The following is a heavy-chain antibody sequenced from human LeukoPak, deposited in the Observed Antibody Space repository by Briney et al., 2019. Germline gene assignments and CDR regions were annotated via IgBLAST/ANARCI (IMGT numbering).Heavy chain of an antibody. D-gene: IGHD3-16*01. CDR3: WGGVPLSRGRNFAMDV. J-gene: IGHJ6*02. V-gene: IGHV3-66*01. CDR1: GFTVSSNY. CDR2: IYSGGST. Sequence: GGSLRLSCAASGFTVSSNYMSWVRQAPGRGLEWVSVIYSGGSTYYADSVKGRFTISRDNSKNTLYLQMNSLRAEDTAVYYCWGGVPLSRGRNFAMDVWGQGTTVTVSS.